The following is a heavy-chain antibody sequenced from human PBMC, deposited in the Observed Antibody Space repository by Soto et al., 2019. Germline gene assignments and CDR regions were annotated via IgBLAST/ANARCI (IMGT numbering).Heavy chain of an antibody. V-gene: IGHV1-18*01. J-gene: IGHJ4*02. Sequence: ASVKVSCKASGYSFTTSGITWVRQAPGQGLEWMGWISTYNGNTDYAQKLQDRVTLTTDTSTSTAYMELRSLRSDDTAVYYCARRLYGDYDYWGQGTLVTVSS. CDR1: GYSFTTSG. CDR3: ARRLYGDYDY. D-gene: IGHD4-17*01. CDR2: ISTYNGNT.